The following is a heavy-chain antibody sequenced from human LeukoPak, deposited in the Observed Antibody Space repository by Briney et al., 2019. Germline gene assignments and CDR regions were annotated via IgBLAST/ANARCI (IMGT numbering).Heavy chain of an antibody. CDR3: ARDRNYCSGGTCSPFGLDV. Sequence: SETLPLTCTVSGGSISSYYWSWIRQPAGKGLEWIGRIYTRGSTNYNPSLKSRVTMSADTSKNQCSLKLSSVTAADTAVYYCARDRNYCSGGTCSPFGLDVWGQGTTVTVSS. V-gene: IGHV4-4*07. CDR1: GGSISSYY. J-gene: IGHJ6*02. D-gene: IGHD2-15*01. CDR2: IYTRGST.